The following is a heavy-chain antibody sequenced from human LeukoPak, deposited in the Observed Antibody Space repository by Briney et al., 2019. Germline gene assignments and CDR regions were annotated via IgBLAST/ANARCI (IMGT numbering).Heavy chain of an antibody. Sequence: PGGSLRLSCAASGFTFSSYAMHWVRQAPGKGLEWVAVISYDGSNKYYADSVKGRFTISRDNSKNTLYLQMNSLRAEDTAVYYCARWGAITIGYFDYWGQGTLVTVSS. CDR3: ARWGAITIGYFDY. CDR1: GFTFSSYA. J-gene: IGHJ4*02. D-gene: IGHD3-3*01. CDR2: ISYDGSNK. V-gene: IGHV3-30*04.